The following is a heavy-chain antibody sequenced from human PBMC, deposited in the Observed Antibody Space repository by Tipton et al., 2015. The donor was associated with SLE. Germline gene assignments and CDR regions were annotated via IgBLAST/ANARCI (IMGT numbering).Heavy chain of an antibody. J-gene: IGHJ4*02. D-gene: IGHD6-6*01. Sequence: SLRLSCAASGFTFSSYWMSWVRQAPGKGLEWVANIKQDGSEKYYVDSVKGRFTISRDNAKNSLYLQMNSLRAEDTAVYYCARPPGIAARDPFDHWGQGTLVTVSS. V-gene: IGHV3-7*01. CDR1: GFTFSSYW. CDR3: ARPPGIAARDPFDH. CDR2: IKQDGSEK.